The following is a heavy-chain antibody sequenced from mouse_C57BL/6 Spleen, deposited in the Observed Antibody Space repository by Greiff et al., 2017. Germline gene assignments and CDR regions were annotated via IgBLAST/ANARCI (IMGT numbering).Heavy chain of an antibody. D-gene: IGHD2-3*01. CDR3: ASSGDLYDGYYQYYFDY. J-gene: IGHJ2*01. CDR1: GYAFSSSW. V-gene: IGHV1-82*01. Sequence: VQLQQSGPELVKPGASVKISCKASGYAFSSSWMNWVKQRPGKGLEWIGRIYPGDGDTNYNGKFKGKATLTADKSSSTAYMQLSSLTSEDSAVYFGASSGDLYDGYYQYYFDYWGQGTTLTVSS. CDR2: IYPGDGDT.